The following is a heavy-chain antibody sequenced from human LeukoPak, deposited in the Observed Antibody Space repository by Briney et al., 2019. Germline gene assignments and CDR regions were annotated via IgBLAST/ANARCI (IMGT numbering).Heavy chain of an antibody. V-gene: IGHV4-30-2*01. CDR3: ARDEWSSGWPYYYYYYGMDV. D-gene: IGHD6-19*01. CDR1: GGSISSGGYS. J-gene: IGHJ6*02. CDR2: IYHSGST. Sequence: PSETLSLTCAVSGGSISSGGYSWSWIRQPPGKGLEWIGYIYHSGSTYYNPSLKSRVTISVDRSKNQFSLKLSSVTAADTAVYYCARDEWSSGWPYYYYYYGMDVWGQGTTVAVSS.